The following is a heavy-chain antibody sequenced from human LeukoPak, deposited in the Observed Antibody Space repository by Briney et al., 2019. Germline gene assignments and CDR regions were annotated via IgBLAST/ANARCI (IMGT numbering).Heavy chain of an antibody. V-gene: IGHV4-34*01. Sequence: KPSETLSLTCTVSGGSFSGYYWSWIRQPPGKGLEWIGEINHSGSTNYNPFLKSRVTISVDTSKNQFSLKLSSVTAADTAVYYCAVSRGYSPFYYFDYWGQGTLVTVSS. D-gene: IGHD5-18*01. CDR3: AVSRGYSPFYYFDY. CDR2: INHSGST. CDR1: GGSFSGYY. J-gene: IGHJ4*02.